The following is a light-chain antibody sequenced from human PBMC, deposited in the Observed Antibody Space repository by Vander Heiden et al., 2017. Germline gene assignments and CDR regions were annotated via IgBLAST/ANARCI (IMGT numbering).Light chain of an antibody. J-gene: IGLJ2*01. CDR1: SSNIGAGYD. V-gene: IGLV1-40*01. CDR3: QSYDSSLSGSGG. CDR2: GNS. Sequence: QSVLTQPPSVSGAPGQRVTISCTGSSSNIGAGYDVHWYQQLPGTAPKLLIYGNSNRPSGVPDRFSGSKSGTSASLAITGLQAEDEADYYGQSYDSSLSGSGGFGGATKLNV.